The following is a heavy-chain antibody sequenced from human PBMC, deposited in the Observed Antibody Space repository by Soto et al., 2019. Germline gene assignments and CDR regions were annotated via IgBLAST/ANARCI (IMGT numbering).Heavy chain of an antibody. CDR1: GGSISSYF. Sequence: SETLSLTCTVSGGSISSYFWSWIRQPPGKGLEWIGYIYYSGITNYNPSLKSRVTISVDTSKNQFSLKLSSVTAADTAVYYCARGSGYDQLSRLDYWGQGTLVTVSS. J-gene: IGHJ4*02. D-gene: IGHD5-12*01. CDR2: IYYSGIT. CDR3: ARGSGYDQLSRLDY. V-gene: IGHV4-59*01.